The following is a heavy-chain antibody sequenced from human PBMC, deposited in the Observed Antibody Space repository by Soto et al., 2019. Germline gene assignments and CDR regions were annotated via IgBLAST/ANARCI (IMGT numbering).Heavy chain of an antibody. CDR3: ARDWVEKQQLVTYYHGLDV. CDR2: ISSSSSYI. J-gene: IGHJ6*02. D-gene: IGHD6-13*01. CDR1: GFTFSSYS. V-gene: IGHV3-21*01. Sequence: RGSRRLSCAASGFTFSSYSMNWVRQAPGKGLEWVSSISSSSSYIYYADSVKGRFTISRDNAKNSLYLQMNSLRAEDTAVYYCARDWVEKQQLVTYYHGLDVWGQGTTVTVS.